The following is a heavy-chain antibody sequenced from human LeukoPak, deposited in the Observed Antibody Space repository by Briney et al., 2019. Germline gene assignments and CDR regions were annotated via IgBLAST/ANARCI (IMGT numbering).Heavy chain of an antibody. CDR1: GFTFSSYS. Sequence: GGSLRLSCAASGFTFSSYSMNWVRQAPGKGLEWVSYISSSSSTIYYADSVKGRFTISRDNAKNSLYLQMNSLRAEDTAVYYCAKDLGDYYRPLDYWGQGTLVTVSS. D-gene: IGHD3-22*01. J-gene: IGHJ4*02. V-gene: IGHV3-48*01. CDR3: AKDLGDYYRPLDY. CDR2: ISSSSSTI.